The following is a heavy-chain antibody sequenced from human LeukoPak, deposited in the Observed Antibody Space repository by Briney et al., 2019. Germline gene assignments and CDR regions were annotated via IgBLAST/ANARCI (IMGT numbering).Heavy chain of an antibody. CDR3: ARGGSSSHMDV. V-gene: IGHV3-74*01. J-gene: IGHJ6*03. Sequence: GGSLRLSCAASGFTFSSYWMHWVRRAPGKGLVWVSRINNDGSSTSYADSVKGRFTISRDNAKNTLYLQMNSLRAEDTAVYYCARGGSSSHMDVWGKGTTVTVSS. CDR2: INNDGSST. CDR1: GFTFSSYW. D-gene: IGHD6-6*01.